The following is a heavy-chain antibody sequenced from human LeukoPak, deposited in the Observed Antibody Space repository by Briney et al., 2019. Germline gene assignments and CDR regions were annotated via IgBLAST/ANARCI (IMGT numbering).Heavy chain of an antibody. Sequence: GGSLRLSCSASGFTFSTYSLTWVRQAPGKGPEWVSYISHSSSPTYYTYSVKGRFTISRDNAKNSLYLQMNSLRAEDTAMYYCVAHHFDPWGQGTRVTVSS. V-gene: IGHV3-48*01. CDR1: GFTFSTYS. J-gene: IGHJ5*02. CDR3: VAHHFDP. CDR2: ISHSSSPT.